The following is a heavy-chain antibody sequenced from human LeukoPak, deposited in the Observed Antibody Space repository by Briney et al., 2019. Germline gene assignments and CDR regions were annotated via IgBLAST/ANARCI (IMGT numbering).Heavy chain of an antibody. D-gene: IGHD6-13*01. J-gene: IGHJ6*03. CDR1: GYSISSRYY. CDR3: RSFYYNYYMDV. Sequence: PSETLSLTCAVSGYSISSRYYWGWIRQPPGKGLEWIGSIYHSGHTYHNPSSTSRLTISVDTSTNPLSLKMGSVPAADTAVYYCRSFYYNYYMDVGGEGTTVTVS. CDR2: IYHSGHT. V-gene: IGHV4-38-2*01.